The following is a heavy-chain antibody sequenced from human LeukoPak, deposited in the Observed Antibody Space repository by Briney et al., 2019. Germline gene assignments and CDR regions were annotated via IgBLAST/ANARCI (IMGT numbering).Heavy chain of an antibody. V-gene: IGHV3-23*01. CDR2: ISGSGDST. CDR3: AKTRPLDSSSWSHGDY. J-gene: IGHJ4*02. CDR1: GFTFSSYA. D-gene: IGHD6-13*01. Sequence: GGSLRLSCAASGFTFSSYAMSWVRQAPGKGLEWVSAISGSGDSTYYGDSVKGRFTISRDNSKNTLYLQMNSPRAEDTAVYYCAKTRPLDSSSWSHGDYWGQGTLVTVSS.